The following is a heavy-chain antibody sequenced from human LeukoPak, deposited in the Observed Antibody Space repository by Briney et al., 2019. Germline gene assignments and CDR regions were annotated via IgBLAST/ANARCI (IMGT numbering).Heavy chain of an antibody. CDR3: ARDGGAPGPIYGDY. CDR2: ISAYNGNT. Sequence: GASVKVSCKASGYTFTSYGISWVRQAPGQGLEWMGWISAYNGNTNFAQKLQGRVTMTTDTSTSTAYMELRNLRSDDTAVYYCARDGGAPGPIYGDYWGQGTPVTVSS. J-gene: IGHJ4*02. CDR1: GYTFTSYG. V-gene: IGHV1-18*01. D-gene: IGHD4-23*01.